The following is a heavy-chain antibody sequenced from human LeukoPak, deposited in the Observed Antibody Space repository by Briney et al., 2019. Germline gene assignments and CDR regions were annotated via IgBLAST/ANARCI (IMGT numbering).Heavy chain of an antibody. CDR2: IYHTGST. Sequence: SETLSLTCSVSGDSIFSDYFWGWIRQPPGKGLEWIGSIYHTGSTFYNPSLKSRVTISLDTSNNQFSLKLSSVTAADTAVYYCASGSSWYDPVRYWGQGTLVTVSS. V-gene: IGHV4-38-2*01. J-gene: IGHJ4*02. D-gene: IGHD6-13*01. CDR1: GDSIFSDYF. CDR3: ASGSSWYDPVRY.